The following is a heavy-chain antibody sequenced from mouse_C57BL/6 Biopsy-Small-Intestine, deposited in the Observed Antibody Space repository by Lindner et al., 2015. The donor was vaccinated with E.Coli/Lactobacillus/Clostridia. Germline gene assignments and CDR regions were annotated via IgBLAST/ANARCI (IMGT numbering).Heavy chain of an antibody. V-gene: IGHV1-54*01. Sequence: VQLQESGAELVRPGTSVKVSCKASGYAFTNYLIEWIRQRPGQGLEWIGVTYPGSGDTKYHEKFKGKATLTADKSSSTAYMQLSSLTSEDSAVYFCSRQGRDYWGQGTTLTVTS. CDR3: SRQGRDY. D-gene: IGHD3-3*01. J-gene: IGHJ2*01. CDR1: GYAFTNYL. CDR2: TYPGSGDT.